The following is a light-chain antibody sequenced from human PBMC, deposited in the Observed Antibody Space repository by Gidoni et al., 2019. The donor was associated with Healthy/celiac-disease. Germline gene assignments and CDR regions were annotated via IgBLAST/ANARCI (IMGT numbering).Light chain of an antibody. CDR1: QSIHSY. V-gene: IGKV1-39*01. Sequence: DIQMTQSPSSLAASVGDRVTITCRASQSIHSYLNWYQQKPGKAPKPLIYAASSLQSGVTSRFSGSGSGTDFTITISSLQPDDFATYYCQQSYSTPRYTFGQGTKLEIK. J-gene: IGKJ2*01. CDR3: QQSYSTPRYT. CDR2: AAS.